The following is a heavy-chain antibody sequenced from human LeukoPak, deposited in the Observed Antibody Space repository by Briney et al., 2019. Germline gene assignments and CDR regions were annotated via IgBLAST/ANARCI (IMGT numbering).Heavy chain of an antibody. J-gene: IGHJ4*02. CDR1: GNIFTSYW. CDR2: IYCGDSDT. CDR3: ARQGIAARPEY. Sequence: PGESLKISCKASGNIFTSYWIAWVRQMPGKGLEWMGIIYCGDSDTRYSASFLGQVTISADKSISIAYLQWSSLKATDTAMYYCARQGIAARPEYWGQGTLVTVSS. V-gene: IGHV5-51*01. D-gene: IGHD6-6*01.